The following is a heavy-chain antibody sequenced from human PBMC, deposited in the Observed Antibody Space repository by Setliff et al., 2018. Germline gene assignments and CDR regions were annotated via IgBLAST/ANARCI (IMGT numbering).Heavy chain of an antibody. Sequence: SETLSLTCTVSGYSISSGYIWGWIRQPPGKGLEWVGNISHTGSINYNPSLKSRLTISRDTSKNQVSLKLNSVTATDTAVYYCARDLGHGGDSDYWGQGIQVTVSS. J-gene: IGHJ4*02. CDR2: ISHTGSI. D-gene: IGHD2-21*02. V-gene: IGHV4-38-2*02. CDR1: GYSISSGYI. CDR3: ARDLGHGGDSDY.